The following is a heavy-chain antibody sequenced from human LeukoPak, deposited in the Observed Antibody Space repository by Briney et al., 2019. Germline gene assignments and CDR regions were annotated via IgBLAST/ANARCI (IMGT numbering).Heavy chain of an antibody. D-gene: IGHD3-9*01. V-gene: IGHV1-2*02. Sequence: ASVKVSCKASGYNFSGYYMHWVRQAPGQGLEWMGWINPNSGGTNYAQKFQGRVTMTRDTSISTAYMELSRLRSDDTAVYYCARAVLLGTDFDYWGQGTLVTVSS. CDR2: INPNSGGT. CDR3: ARAVLLGTDFDY. J-gene: IGHJ4*02. CDR1: GYNFSGYY.